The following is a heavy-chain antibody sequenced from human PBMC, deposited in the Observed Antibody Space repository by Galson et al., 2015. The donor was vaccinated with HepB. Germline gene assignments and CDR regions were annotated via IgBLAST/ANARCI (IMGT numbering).Heavy chain of an antibody. CDR1: GFTFSSYA. V-gene: IGHV3-30-3*01. D-gene: IGHD6-19*01. CDR3: ASSGPGQWLVQLDY. Sequence: SLRLSCAASGFTFSSYAMHWVRQAPGKGLEWVAVISYDGSNKYYADSVKGRFTISRDNSKNTLYLQMNSLRAEDTAVYYCASSGPGQWLVQLDYWGQGTLVTVSS. CDR2: ISYDGSNK. J-gene: IGHJ4*02.